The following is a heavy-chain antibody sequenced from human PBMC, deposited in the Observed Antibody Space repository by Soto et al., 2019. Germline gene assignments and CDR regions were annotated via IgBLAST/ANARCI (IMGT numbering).Heavy chain of an antibody. D-gene: IGHD3-22*01. CDR3: ARHYYDSSGYSDWFDP. V-gene: IGHV4-39*01. CDR1: GGSISSSSYY. CDR2: IYYSGST. Sequence: SETLSLTCTVSGGSISSSSYYWGWIRQPPGKGLEWIGSIYYSGSTYYNPSLKSRVTISVDTSKNQSSLKLSSVTAADTAVYYCARHYYDSSGYSDWFDPWGQGTLVTVSS. J-gene: IGHJ5*02.